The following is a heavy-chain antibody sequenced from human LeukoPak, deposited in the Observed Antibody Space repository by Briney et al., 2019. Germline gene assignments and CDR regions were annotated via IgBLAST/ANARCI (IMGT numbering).Heavy chain of an antibody. D-gene: IGHD2-15*01. Sequence: ASVKVSCKASGYTFTSYGMSWVRQAPGQGLEWMGWISAYNGNTNYAQKLQGRVTMTTDTSTSTAYMELRSLRSDDTAVYYCARDRLGYCSGGSCGRIDAFDIWGQGTMVTVSS. J-gene: IGHJ3*02. CDR1: GYTFTSYG. V-gene: IGHV1-18*01. CDR2: ISAYNGNT. CDR3: ARDRLGYCSGGSCGRIDAFDI.